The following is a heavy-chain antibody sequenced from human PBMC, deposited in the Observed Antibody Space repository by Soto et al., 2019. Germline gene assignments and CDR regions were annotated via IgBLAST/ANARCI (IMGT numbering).Heavy chain of an antibody. CDR3: ETDRRWWDYGDYLFDP. CDR1: GYTLTELS. V-gene: IGHV1-24*01. Sequence: ASVKVSCKVSGYTLTELSMHWVRQAPGKGLEWMGGFDPEDGETIYAQKFQGRVTMTEDTSTDTAYMELSSLRSEDTAVYYCETDRRWWDYGDYLFDPGGQGTLVTVSS. CDR2: FDPEDGET. J-gene: IGHJ5*02. D-gene: IGHD4-17*01.